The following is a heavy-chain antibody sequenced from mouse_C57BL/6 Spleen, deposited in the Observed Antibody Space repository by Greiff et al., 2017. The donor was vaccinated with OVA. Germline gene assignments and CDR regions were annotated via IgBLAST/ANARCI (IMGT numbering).Heavy chain of an antibody. D-gene: IGHD1-1*01. V-gene: IGHV1-55*01. CDR2: IYPGSGST. CDR3: ARSNYGSSYWYFDV. J-gene: IGHJ1*03. CDR1: GYPFPSSW. Sequence: VHLQQPGAGLVKPGASLKMSCKASGYPFPSSWITWVKQRPGQGLEWIGDIYPGSGSTNYNEKFKSKATLTVDTSSSTAYMQLSSLTSEDSAVYYCARSNYGSSYWYFDVWGTGTTVTVSS.